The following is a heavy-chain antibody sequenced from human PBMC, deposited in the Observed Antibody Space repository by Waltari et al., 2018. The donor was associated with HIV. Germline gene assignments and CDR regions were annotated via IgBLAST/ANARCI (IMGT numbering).Heavy chain of an antibody. J-gene: IGHJ4*02. D-gene: IGHD5-12*01. V-gene: IGHV3-23*01. CDR3: AKDLNGYDRFDY. CDR2: ISGTGART. Sequence: EVQLLESGGGLVQPGGSLRISCAASAFTFRSFAMSWVRQAPGKGLEWVSAISGTGARTSYADSVKGRFTISRDNSKNTLYLQMNSLRADDTALYYCAKDLNGYDRFDYWGQGTLVTVSS. CDR1: AFTFRSFA.